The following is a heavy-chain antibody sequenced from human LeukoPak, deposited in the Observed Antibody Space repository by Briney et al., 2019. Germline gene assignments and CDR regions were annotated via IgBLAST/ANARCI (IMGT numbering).Heavy chain of an antibody. D-gene: IGHD3-22*01. V-gene: IGHV3-7*01. CDR1: GFTFSSYW. CDR3: ARDFDSSGVLDF. J-gene: IGHJ4*02. Sequence: GGSLRLSCAASGFTFSSYWMSWVRQAPGKGLEWVANIKQDGSEKYYVDSVKGRFTISRDDAKNSVFLQMNSLTADDTAVYYCARDFDSSGVLDFWGQGTLVTVSS. CDR2: IKQDGSEK.